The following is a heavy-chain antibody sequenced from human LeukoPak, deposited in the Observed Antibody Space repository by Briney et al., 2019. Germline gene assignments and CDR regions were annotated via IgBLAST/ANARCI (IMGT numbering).Heavy chain of an antibody. CDR3: ARDDCSTTSCYGRYYYYYGMDV. J-gene: IGHJ6*02. D-gene: IGHD2-2*01. CDR1: GFTFSTYC. Sequence: GGSLRLSCAASGFTFSTYCMSWVRQAPGKGLEWVANIKQDASEKYYADSVKGRFTISRDNAQNSLYLQMSSLRAEDTAVYYCARDDCSTTSCYGRYYYYYGMDVWGQGTTVTVSS. CDR2: IKQDASEK. V-gene: IGHV3-7*01.